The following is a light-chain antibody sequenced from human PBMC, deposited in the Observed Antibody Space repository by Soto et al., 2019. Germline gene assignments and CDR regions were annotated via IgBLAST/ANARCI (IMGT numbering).Light chain of an antibody. CDR3: QQYYGHPPS. V-gene: IGKV4-1*01. CDR1: QSLLYSSNNKNY. J-gene: IGKJ5*01. Sequence: DIVLTQSPDSLAVSLGERATINCKSSQSLLYSSNNKNYLAWYQQKPGQTPKLLINWASMRRSGVPDRFSGSGSGTDFALTISSLQAEDVAVYYCQQYYGHPPSFGQGTRLEIK. CDR2: WAS.